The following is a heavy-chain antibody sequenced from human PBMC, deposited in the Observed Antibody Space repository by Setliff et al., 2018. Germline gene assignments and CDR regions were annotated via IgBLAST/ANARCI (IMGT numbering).Heavy chain of an antibody. CDR2: IYTSGAT. J-gene: IGHJ6*02. CDR3: ARRLPYFGMDV. D-gene: IGHD2-15*01. V-gene: IGHV4-61*02. CDR1: GASLRSGSYY. Sequence: PSETLSLTCTVSGASLRSGSYYWSWIRQPAGKGLEWIGRIYTSGATTYSPSLKSRVSISADTSKNLLSLTLKSVTAEDTAAYYCARRLPYFGMDVWGQGTTVTVSS.